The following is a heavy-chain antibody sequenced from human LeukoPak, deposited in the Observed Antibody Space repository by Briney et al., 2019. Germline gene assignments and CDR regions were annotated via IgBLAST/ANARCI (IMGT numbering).Heavy chain of an antibody. D-gene: IGHD4-23*01. Sequence: PSETLSLTCTVSGGSINSGHYYWSWIRQHPGKGLEWIGYIYYSGSTDYNPSLKSRVTISVDTSKNQFSLQLNSVTPEDTAVYYCARDRTGGPLFDYWGQGTLVTVSS. CDR3: ARDRTGGPLFDY. V-gene: IGHV4-31*03. CDR1: GGSINSGHYY. CDR2: IYYSGST. J-gene: IGHJ4*02.